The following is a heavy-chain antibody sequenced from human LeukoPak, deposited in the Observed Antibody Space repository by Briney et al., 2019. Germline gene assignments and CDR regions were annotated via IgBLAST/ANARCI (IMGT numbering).Heavy chain of an antibody. CDR1: GFIFSNYD. CDR2: MSYDGSSK. Sequence: PGGSLRLSCAASGFIFSNYDMHWVRQAPGKGLEWVAVMSYDGSSKYYADSLKGRFTISRDNSKNTVFLQMNSLRGEDTAVYYCAKGHSNGYYYFDSWGQGTLVTVSS. CDR3: AKGHSNGYYYFDS. J-gene: IGHJ4*02. D-gene: IGHD5-24*01. V-gene: IGHV3-30*18.